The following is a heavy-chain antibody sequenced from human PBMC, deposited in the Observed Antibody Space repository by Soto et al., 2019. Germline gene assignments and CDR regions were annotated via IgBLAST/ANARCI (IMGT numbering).Heavy chain of an antibody. J-gene: IGHJ2*01. V-gene: IGHV3-30*18. CDR2: VSYDGDYQ. Sequence: GGALRLSCEPSRFAFTSYGMHWVRQAPGKGLEWLAVVSYDGDYQNYADSVKGRFTISRDNSKNTLYLQMSRLRGEDTAVSYCAKGSPVTPWRYLDLWGSGNLVTVSS. CDR1: RFAFTSYG. CDR3: AKGSPVTPWRYLDL. D-gene: IGHD4-17*01.